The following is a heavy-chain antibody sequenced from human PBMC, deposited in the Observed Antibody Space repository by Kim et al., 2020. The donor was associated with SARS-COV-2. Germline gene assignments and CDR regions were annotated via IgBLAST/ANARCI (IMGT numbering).Heavy chain of an antibody. D-gene: IGHD2-21*02. CDR2: ISGSGGTT. Sequence: GGSLRLSCAASGFTFSNYVMAWVRQAPGGGLEWVSSISGSGGTTKYADSVKGRFTTSRDNSKNTLDLQMNSLRAEDTAVYYCGKGGVTNLRLGPDYWGQGTLVTVSS. CDR1: GFTFSNYV. V-gene: IGHV3-23*01. J-gene: IGHJ4*02. CDR3: GKGGVTNLRLGPDY.